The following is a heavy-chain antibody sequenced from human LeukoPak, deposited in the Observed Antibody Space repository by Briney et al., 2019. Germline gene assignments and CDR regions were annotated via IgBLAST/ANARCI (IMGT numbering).Heavy chain of an antibody. D-gene: IGHD3-9*01. CDR1: GFTFSSYG. V-gene: IGHV3-23*01. CDR2: ISGSGGST. J-gene: IGHJ4*02. CDR3: AKGDEVLRYFDWLFSAGYFDY. Sequence: GGSLRLSCAASGFTFSSYGMSWVRQAPGKGLEWVSAISGSGGSTYYADSVKGRFTISRDNSKNTLYLQMNSLRAEDTAVYYCAKGDEVLRYFDWLFSAGYFDYWGQGTLVTVSS.